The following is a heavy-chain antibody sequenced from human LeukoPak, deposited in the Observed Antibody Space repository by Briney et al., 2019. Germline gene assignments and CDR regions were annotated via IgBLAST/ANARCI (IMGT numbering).Heavy chain of an antibody. CDR1: GFTFSSYS. CDR3: AKELPLGITIFGVEALPSFDH. V-gene: IGHV3-48*04. D-gene: IGHD3-3*01. J-gene: IGHJ4*02. Sequence: PGGSLRLSCAAPGFTFSSYSMNWVRQAPGKGLECVSYISSSSSTIYYADSVKGRFTISRDNAKNSLYLQMNSLRAEDTAIYYCAKELPLGITIFGVEALPSFDHWGQGTLVTVSS. CDR2: ISSSSSTI.